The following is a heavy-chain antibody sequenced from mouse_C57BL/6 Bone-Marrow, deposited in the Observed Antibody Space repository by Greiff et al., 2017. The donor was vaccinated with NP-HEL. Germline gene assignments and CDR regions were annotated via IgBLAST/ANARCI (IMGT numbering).Heavy chain of an antibody. Sequence: QVQLQQPGAELVKPGASVKLSCKASGYTFTSYWMHWVKQRPGRGLEWIGRIDPNSGGTKYNEKFKSKATLTVDKPSSTAYMQLSSLTSEDAAVYDCAGRRNYGNYNWYFDVWGTGTTVTVSS. CDR2: IDPNSGGT. CDR3: AGRRNYGNYNWYFDV. D-gene: IGHD2-1*01. CDR1: GYTFTSYW. V-gene: IGHV1-72*01. J-gene: IGHJ1*03.